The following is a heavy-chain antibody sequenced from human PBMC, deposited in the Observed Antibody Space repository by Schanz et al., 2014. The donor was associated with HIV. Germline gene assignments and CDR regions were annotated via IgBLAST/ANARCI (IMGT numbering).Heavy chain of an antibody. CDR3: AKDHRDTSSWDS. Sequence: QVPLVQSGGGVVKPGKSLRVSCAASGFTFRNYGMHWVRQAPGKGLEGEAFNSDDGNKQHFIDSVKGRFTISRDNYRNTMSLQMNSLRVEDTAVYYCAKDHRDTSSWDSWGQGTLVSVSS. J-gene: IGHJ4*02. CDR2: NSDDGNKQ. D-gene: IGHD6-13*01. V-gene: IGHV3-30*18. CDR1: GFTFRNYG.